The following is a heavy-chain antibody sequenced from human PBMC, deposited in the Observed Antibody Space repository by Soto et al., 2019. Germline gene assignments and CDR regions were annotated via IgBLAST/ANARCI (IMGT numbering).Heavy chain of an antibody. CDR2: ISSSSSYI. Sequence: GGSLRLSCAASGFSFSTYTMYWVRQAPGKGLEWVSSISSSSSYIYYADSVKGRFTISRDNAKNSLYLQMNSLRAEDTAVYYCARVVDYCDPYYYYGMDVWGQGTTVTVSS. J-gene: IGHJ6*02. D-gene: IGHD3-22*01. CDR3: ARVVDYCDPYYYYGMDV. CDR1: GFSFSTYT. V-gene: IGHV3-21*01.